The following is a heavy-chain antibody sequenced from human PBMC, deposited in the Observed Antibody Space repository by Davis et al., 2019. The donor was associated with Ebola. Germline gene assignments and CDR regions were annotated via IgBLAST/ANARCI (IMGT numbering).Heavy chain of an antibody. CDR1: GFTFSDYY. D-gene: IGHD5/OR15-5a*01. CDR2: IWYDGSNK. Sequence: GESLKISCAASGFTFSDYYMSWIRQAPGKGLEWVAGIWYDGSNKNYVDSVKGRFTISRDSPKNTVYLQMYSLRAEDTAVYYCARDSVDIVSTQAYYSFSMDVWGKGTTVTVSS. V-gene: IGHV3-33*08. CDR3: ARDSVDIVSTQAYYSFSMDV. J-gene: IGHJ6*04.